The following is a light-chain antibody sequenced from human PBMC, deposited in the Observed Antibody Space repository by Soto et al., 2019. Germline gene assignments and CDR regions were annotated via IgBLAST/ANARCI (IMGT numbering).Light chain of an antibody. CDR1: QGISSY. V-gene: IGKV1-9*01. CDR3: QQLNSYPLT. CDR2: AAS. Sequence: IQLTQSPSSLSASVGDRVPITCRASQGISSYLAWYQQKPGKAPKLLIYAASTLQSGVPSKFSGSGSGTDFTLTISSLQPEDSATYYCQQLNSYPLTFAGGTKVDIK. J-gene: IGKJ4*01.